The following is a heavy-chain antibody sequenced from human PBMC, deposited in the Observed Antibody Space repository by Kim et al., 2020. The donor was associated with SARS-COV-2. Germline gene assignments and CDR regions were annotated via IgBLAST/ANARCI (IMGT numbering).Heavy chain of an antibody. CDR1: GYTLTELS. Sequence: ASVKVSCKVSGYTLTELSMHWVRQAPGKGLEWMGGIDPVDGETIYAQKFQGRVTMTEDTSTDTAYMELSSLRSEDTAVYYCATGWMGSFFGVVMGADARGWFDSWGQGTLVTVSS. J-gene: IGHJ5*01. CDR2: IDPVDGET. D-gene: IGHD3-3*01. CDR3: ATGWMGSFFGVVMGADARGWFDS. V-gene: IGHV1-24*01.